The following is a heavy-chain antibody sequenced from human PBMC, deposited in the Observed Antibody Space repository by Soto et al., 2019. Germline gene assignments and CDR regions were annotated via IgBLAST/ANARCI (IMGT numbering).Heavy chain of an antibody. Sequence: PGGSLRLSCAASGFTFSNAWMSWVRQAPGMGLQWVASIKEDGSEKYYVDSVKGRFTISRDNAKNSLYLQMNSLRAEDTAVYYCARYMRSNNYYYGMDVWGQGTTVTVSS. D-gene: IGHD3-16*01. CDR3: ARYMRSNNYYYGMDV. CDR1: GFTFSNAW. V-gene: IGHV3-7*01. CDR2: IKEDGSEK. J-gene: IGHJ6*02.